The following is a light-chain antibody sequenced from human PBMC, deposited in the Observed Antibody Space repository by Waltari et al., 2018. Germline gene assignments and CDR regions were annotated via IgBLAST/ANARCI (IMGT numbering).Light chain of an antibody. CDR2: DVN. V-gene: IGLV2-14*03. CDR3: SSYSTSSSLIL. J-gene: IGLJ2*01. CDR1: SSDVGGHDY. Sequence: QSALSQPASVSGSPGQSITISCTGASSDVGGHDYVSWYQQHPGKAPKLIIRDVNNRPSGVSTRFSGSKSGNPASLTISGLQAEDEADYYCSSYSTSSSLILFGEGTKVTVL.